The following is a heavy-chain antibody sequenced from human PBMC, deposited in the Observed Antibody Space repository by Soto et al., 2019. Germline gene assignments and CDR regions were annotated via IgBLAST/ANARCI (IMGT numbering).Heavy chain of an antibody. J-gene: IGHJ6*02. Sequence: ASVKVSFKASGGTFSSYAISWVRQAPGQGLEWMGGIIPIFGTANYAQKFQGRVTITADESTSTAYMELSSLRSEDTAVYYCASRGCSGGSCYRITYYYYYGMDVWGQGTTVTVSS. CDR3: ASRGCSGGSCYRITYYYYYGMDV. V-gene: IGHV1-69*13. D-gene: IGHD2-15*01. CDR2: IIPIFGTA. CDR1: GGTFSSYA.